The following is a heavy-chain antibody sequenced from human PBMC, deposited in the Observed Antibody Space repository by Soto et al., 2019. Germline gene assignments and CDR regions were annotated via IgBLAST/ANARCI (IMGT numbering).Heavy chain of an antibody. CDR1: GDSVSSNSAG. V-gene: IGHV6-1*01. CDR2: TYYESKWYY. J-gene: IGHJ6*03. Sequence: PSQTLSLTCGISGDSVSSNSAGWNWIRQTPSRGLEWLGRTYYESKWYYTYAASVKSRITVSPDTSKNQFSLQLTSVTPEDTAVYYCARGSWDDVSGHYYMDVWDKGTTVTVSS. CDR3: ARGSWDDVSGHYYMDV. D-gene: IGHD1-1*01.